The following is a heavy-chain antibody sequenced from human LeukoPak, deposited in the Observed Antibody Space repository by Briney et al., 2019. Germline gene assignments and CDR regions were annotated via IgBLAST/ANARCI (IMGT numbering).Heavy chain of an antibody. CDR2: INPNSGGT. Sequence: ASVKVSCKASGYTFTGYYIHWVRQAPGQGLEWMGWINPNSGGTNYAQKFQGRVTMTRDTSISTAYMELSRLRSDDTAVYYCARPGTKRWLQFGYWGQGTLVTVSS. V-gene: IGHV1-2*02. J-gene: IGHJ4*02. D-gene: IGHD5-24*01. CDR3: ARPGTKRWLQFGY. CDR1: GYTFTGYY.